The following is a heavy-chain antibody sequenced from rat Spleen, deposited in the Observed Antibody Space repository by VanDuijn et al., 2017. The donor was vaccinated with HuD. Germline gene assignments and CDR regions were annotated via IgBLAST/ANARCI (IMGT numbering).Heavy chain of an antibody. CDR1: GFSLTSYN. Sequence: VSGFSLTSYNVHWVRQPTGKGLEWMGVIWTGGSTDYNSALKSRLSISRDTSKSQVFLKMNSLQTEDIATYYCARGNYGSYLDYWGQGVMVTVSS. CDR2: IWTGGST. V-gene: IGHV2-30*01. CDR3: ARGNYGSYLDY. J-gene: IGHJ2*01. D-gene: IGHD1-3*01.